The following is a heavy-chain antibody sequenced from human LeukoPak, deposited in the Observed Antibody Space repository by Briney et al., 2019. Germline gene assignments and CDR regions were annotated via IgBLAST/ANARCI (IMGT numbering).Heavy chain of an antibody. Sequence: GGSLRLSCAASGFTFSSDGMHWVRQAPGKGLEWVAVIWYDGSNKYYADSVKGRFTISRDNSKNTLYLQMNSLRAEDTSVYYCAKASGYPPQDYYMDVWGKGTTVTVSS. V-gene: IGHV3-33*06. CDR2: IWYDGSNK. J-gene: IGHJ6*03. CDR1: GFTFSSDG. CDR3: AKASGYPPQDYYMDV. D-gene: IGHD3-22*01.